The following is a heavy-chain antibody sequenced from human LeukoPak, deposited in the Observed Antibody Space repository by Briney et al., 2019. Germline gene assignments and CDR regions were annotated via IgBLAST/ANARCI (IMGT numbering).Heavy chain of an antibody. CDR1: GFTFSSYS. D-gene: IGHD3-22*01. CDR3: ARNYYDSYFDY. Sequence: GGSLRLSCAASGFTFSSYSMNWVRQAPGKGLEWVSYISSSSSTIYYADSVKGRFTISRDNAKNSLYLQVNSLRDEDTAVYYCARNYYDSYFDYWGQGTLVTVSS. CDR2: ISSSSSTI. J-gene: IGHJ4*02. V-gene: IGHV3-48*02.